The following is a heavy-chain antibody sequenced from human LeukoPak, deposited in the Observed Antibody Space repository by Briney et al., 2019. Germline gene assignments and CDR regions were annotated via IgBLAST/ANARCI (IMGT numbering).Heavy chain of an antibody. J-gene: IGHJ4*02. Sequence: SETLSLTCTVSGGSTTNYYWSWIRQPPGKGLEWIGYIYYSGHTNCNPSLKSRVTISVGTSNNQFSLNLSSVTAADTAVYYCARGPTRYYFDYWGQGTLVTVSS. CDR3: ARGPTRYYFDY. V-gene: IGHV4-59*01. CDR1: GGSTTNYY. CDR2: IYYSGHT.